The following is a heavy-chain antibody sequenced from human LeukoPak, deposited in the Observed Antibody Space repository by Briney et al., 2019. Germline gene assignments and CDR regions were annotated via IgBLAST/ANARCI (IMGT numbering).Heavy chain of an antibody. V-gene: IGHV4-34*01. Sequence: PSETLSLTCAVYGGSFSGYYWSWIRQPPGKGLEWIGEINHSGSTNYNPSLKSRVTISVDTSKNQFSLKLSSVTAADTAVYYCASFNYDFWSGYYSAEYFQHWGQGTLVTVSS. J-gene: IGHJ1*01. D-gene: IGHD3-3*01. CDR2: INHSGST. CDR1: GGSFSGYY. CDR3: ASFNYDFWSGYYSAEYFQH.